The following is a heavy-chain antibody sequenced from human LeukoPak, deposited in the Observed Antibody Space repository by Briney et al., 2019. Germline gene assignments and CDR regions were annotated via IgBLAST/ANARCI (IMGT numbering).Heavy chain of an antibody. CDR2: INPNSGAT. J-gene: IGHJ4*02. CDR1: GYTFSDYY. Sequence: GASVKVSCRASGYTFSDYYIYWMRQAPGQGLEWMGWINPNSGATKFAQKFQGRVTMTRDTYISTASMELSSLRSDDTAVYYCARDEYYYWGQGTLVTVSS. V-gene: IGHV1-2*02. D-gene: IGHD2/OR15-2a*01. CDR3: ARDEYYY.